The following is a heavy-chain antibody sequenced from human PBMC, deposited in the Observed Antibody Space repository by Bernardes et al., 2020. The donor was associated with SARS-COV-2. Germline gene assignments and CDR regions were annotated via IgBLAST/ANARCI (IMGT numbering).Heavy chain of an antibody. J-gene: IGHJ4*02. CDR3: AMLSRDY. CDR1: GFTVSSNY. Sequence: GSLRLSCVASGFTVSSNYMSWVRQAPGKGLEWVSVIHGDGSTYYADSVKGRFTISRDNSKNTLFLQMSNLRAEDTAVYYCAMLSRDYWGQGTLVTVSS. CDR2: IHGDGST. V-gene: IGHV3-53*01. D-gene: IGHD3-16*02.